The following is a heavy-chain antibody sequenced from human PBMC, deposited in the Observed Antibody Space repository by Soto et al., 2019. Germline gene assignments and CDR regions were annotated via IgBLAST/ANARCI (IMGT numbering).Heavy chain of an antibody. CDR1: GYSISSGYY. CDR3: ARQPVYYYDSSGYRDY. D-gene: IGHD3-22*01. V-gene: IGHV4-38-2*01. J-gene: IGHJ4*02. CDR2: LYHSGST. Sequence: PSETLSLTCAVSGYSISSGYYWGWIRQSPGKGLEWIGSLYHSGSTYYNPSLKSRVTISVDSSKNQFSLKLSSVTAADTAVYYCARQPVYYYDSSGYRDYWGQGTLVTVSS.